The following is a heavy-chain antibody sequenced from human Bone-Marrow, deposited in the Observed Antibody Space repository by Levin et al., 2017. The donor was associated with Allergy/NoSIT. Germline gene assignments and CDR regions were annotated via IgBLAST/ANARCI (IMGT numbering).Heavy chain of an antibody. Sequence: GGSLRLSCAASGFAITPFWMTWVRQAPGKGLEWVANIKQDASEKYYLDSVEGRFTISRDNARNSFFLQMNSLRADDTAIYYCARDRGRSTTYNDLWGQGTLVTVSS. CDR2: IKQDASEK. V-gene: IGHV3-7*01. D-gene: IGHD3-10*01. CDR1: GFAITPFW. J-gene: IGHJ4*02. CDR3: ARDRGRSTTYNDL.